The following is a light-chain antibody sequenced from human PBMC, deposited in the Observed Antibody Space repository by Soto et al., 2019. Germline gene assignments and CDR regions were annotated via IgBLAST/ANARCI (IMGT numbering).Light chain of an antibody. Sequence: EIEMTLSPSSLSASVGDRVTITCRTSQPISEYLNWYQQKPGKAPSLLIYTSSNLQTGVPSRFSGSGSGTHFTLTINSLQPEDFATYYCQQSYNTPRTFGQGTKVDIK. V-gene: IGKV1-39*01. CDR2: TSS. CDR3: QQSYNTPRT. CDR1: QPISEY. J-gene: IGKJ1*01.